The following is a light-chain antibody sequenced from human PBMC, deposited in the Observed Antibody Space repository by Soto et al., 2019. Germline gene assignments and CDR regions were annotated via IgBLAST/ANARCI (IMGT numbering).Light chain of an antibody. CDR3: QQYNNWPPYT. J-gene: IGKJ2*01. CDR1: QSVSSN. CDR2: GAS. V-gene: IGKV3-15*01. Sequence: EIMMTQSPATLSVSPGERATLSCRASQSVSSNLAWYQQKPGQAPRLLIYGASTRATCIPARFSGSGSETEFTLTISSLQSEDFAVYYCQQYNNWPPYTFGQGTKLEIK.